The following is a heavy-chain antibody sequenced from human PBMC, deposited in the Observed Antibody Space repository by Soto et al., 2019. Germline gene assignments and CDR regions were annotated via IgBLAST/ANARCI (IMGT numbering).Heavy chain of an antibody. D-gene: IGHD1-26*01. CDR3: ARAVDLSTLGNWYFDL. Sequence: QVQLVQSGAEVKKPGASVKVSCKASGYTFTGYYMHWVRQAPGQGLEWMGWINPNSGGTNYAQKFQGWVTMTRDTSISTAYMELSRLRSDDTAVYYCARAVDLSTLGNWYFDLWGRGTLVTVSS. J-gene: IGHJ2*01. CDR2: INPNSGGT. V-gene: IGHV1-2*04. CDR1: GYTFTGYY.